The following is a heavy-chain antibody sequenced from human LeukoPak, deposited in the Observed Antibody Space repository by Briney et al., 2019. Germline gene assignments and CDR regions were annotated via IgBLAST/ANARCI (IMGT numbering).Heavy chain of an antibody. V-gene: IGHV4-31*03. CDR1: GGSISSGGYY. J-gene: IGHJ6*03. CDR2: IYYSGST. CDR3: ARAPKAYYYYMDV. Sequence: PSETLSLTCTVSGGSISSGGYYWSWSRQHPGKGREWIGYIYYSGSTYYNPSLKSRVTISVDTSKNQFSLKLSSVTAADTAVYYCARAPKAYYYYMDVWGKGTTVTVSS.